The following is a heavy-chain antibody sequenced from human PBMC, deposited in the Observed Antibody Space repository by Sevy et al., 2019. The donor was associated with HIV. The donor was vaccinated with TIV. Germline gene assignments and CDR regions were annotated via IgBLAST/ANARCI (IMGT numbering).Heavy chain of an antibody. Sequence: GGSLRLSCAASGFSFSTYAMHWVRQAPGTGLEWVAVISYDASHKYYTDSVNGRITISRDKSKNTLLLQMNSLRPEATAQYYSAKAMEKPLSARFDLWGQGTVVTVSS. CDR1: GFSFSTYA. D-gene: IGHD3-10*01. CDR2: ISYDASHK. J-gene: IGHJ3*01. CDR3: AKAMEKPLSARFDL. V-gene: IGHV3-30*04.